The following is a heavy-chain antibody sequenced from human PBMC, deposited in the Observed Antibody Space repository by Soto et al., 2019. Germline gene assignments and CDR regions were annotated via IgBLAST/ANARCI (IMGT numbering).Heavy chain of an antibody. D-gene: IGHD2-15*01. J-gene: IGHJ6*02. CDR3: ARAGAAPYYYSGMDV. CDR2: ISTYNGDT. Sequence: QVQLVQSGAEVRKPGASVKVSCKASGYTFSTSGMSWLRQAPGQGLEWMGWISTYNGDTNDAPKFQDRVTMTSDTSTGTVYMEVRSLRSDDTAVYYCARAGAAPYYYSGMDVWGQGTRVTVSS. CDR1: GYTFSTSG. V-gene: IGHV1-18*01.